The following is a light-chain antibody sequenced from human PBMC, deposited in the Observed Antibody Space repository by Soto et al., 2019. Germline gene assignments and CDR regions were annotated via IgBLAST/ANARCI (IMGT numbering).Light chain of an antibody. CDR3: QKYNSAPLT. CDR2: ATS. Sequence: GDRVTITCRASQGISGNLAWYQQKPGEVPKLLIFATSTLQSGVPSRFSGSGSGTDFTLTISSLQPDDIATYYCQKYNSAPLTFGGGTKVDIK. CDR1: QGISGN. V-gene: IGKV1-27*01. J-gene: IGKJ4*01.